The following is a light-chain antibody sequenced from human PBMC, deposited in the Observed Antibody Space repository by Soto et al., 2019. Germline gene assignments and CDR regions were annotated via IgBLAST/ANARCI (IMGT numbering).Light chain of an antibody. CDR2: GAS. V-gene: IGKV3-20*01. CDR3: QQYGGSTRT. Sequence: IVLTQSPGTLSLSPGETATLSCRASQSVTTQLAWYQQKPGQAPRLIIHGASSRATGIPDRISGSGSGTDFTLTISRLEPEDLAVYYCQQYGGSTRTFGQGTKVEIK. J-gene: IGKJ1*01. CDR1: QSVTTQ.